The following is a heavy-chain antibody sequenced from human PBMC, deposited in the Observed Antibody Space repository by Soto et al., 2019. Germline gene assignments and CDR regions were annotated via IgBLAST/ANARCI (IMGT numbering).Heavy chain of an antibody. V-gene: IGHV3-21*01. Sequence: GGSLRLSCAASGFTFSSYSMNWVRQAPGKGLEWVSSISSSSSYIYYANSVKGRFTISRDNTKHSLYLQMNSLRAEDTAVYCSAGVAEGRARGGYEYWGQGTLVTVSS. D-gene: IGHD3-22*01. CDR1: GFTFSSYS. CDR2: ISSSSSYI. CDR3: AGVAEGRARGGYEY. J-gene: IGHJ4*02.